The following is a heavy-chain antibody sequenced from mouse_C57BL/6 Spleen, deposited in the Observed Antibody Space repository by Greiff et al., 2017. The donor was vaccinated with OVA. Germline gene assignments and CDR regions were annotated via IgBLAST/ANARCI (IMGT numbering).Heavy chain of an antibody. Sequence: QVQLQQSGAELARPGASVKLSCKASGYTFTSYGISWVKQRTGQGLEWIGEIYPRSGNTYYNEKFKGKATLTADKSSSTAYMELRSLTSEDSAVYFCARKEEDFARWGQGTLVTVSA. CDR3: ARKEEDFAR. CDR1: GYTFTSYG. CDR2: IYPRSGNT. V-gene: IGHV1-81*01. J-gene: IGHJ3*01.